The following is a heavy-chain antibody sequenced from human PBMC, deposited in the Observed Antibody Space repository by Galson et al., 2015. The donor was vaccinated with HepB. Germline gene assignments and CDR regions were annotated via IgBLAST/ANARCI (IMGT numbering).Heavy chain of an antibody. J-gene: IGHJ4*02. D-gene: IGHD6-25*01. CDR2: INSAGST. CDR3: AKPTSGLYAGLHY. V-gene: IGHV3-23*01. CDR1: GITFGSYV. Sequence: SLRLSCAASGITFGSYVMSWVRQTPGKGLEWVSAINSAGSTYYADSEKGRFTISRDNSKNTLYLQMNSLRAEDTAVYYCAKPTSGLYAGLHYWGQGTLVIVSS.